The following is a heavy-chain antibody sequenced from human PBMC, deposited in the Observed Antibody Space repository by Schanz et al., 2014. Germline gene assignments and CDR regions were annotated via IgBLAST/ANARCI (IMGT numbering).Heavy chain of an antibody. J-gene: IGHJ4*02. CDR1: GFAFSSYG. D-gene: IGHD3-10*01. V-gene: IGHV3-23*01. Sequence: EVQLLESGGGLVQPGGSLRLSCLASGFAFSSYGMNWLRQAPGKGREWVSVIGVDGTTTYYADSVKGRFTISRDNSKNTLYLQMNSLSPEDAAVYDCAKYRGYYRVSGSYRELEYWGQGTLVTVSS. CDR3: AKYRGYYRVSGSYRELEY. CDR2: IGVDGTTT.